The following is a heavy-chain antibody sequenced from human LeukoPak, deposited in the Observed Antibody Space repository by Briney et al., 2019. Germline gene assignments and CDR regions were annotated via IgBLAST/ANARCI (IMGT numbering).Heavy chain of an antibody. CDR3: ARGPTYSSGYRFDY. D-gene: IGHD3-22*01. CDR2: INTNTGNP. CDR1: GYAFTCCA. J-gene: IGHJ4*02. V-gene: IGHV7-4-1*02. Sequence: GSSVNVSCKASGYAFTCCAINWVRQPPGPGHELMGWINTNTGNPTFAQGFTGRFVFSLDTSVSTAYLQISSLKAEDTAVYYCARGPTYSSGYRFDYWGQGTLVTVSS.